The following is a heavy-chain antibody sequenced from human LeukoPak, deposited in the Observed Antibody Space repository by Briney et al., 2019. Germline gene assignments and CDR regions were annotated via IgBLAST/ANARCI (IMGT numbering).Heavy chain of an antibody. V-gene: IGHV3-23*01. D-gene: IGHD6-19*01. Sequence: QPGGSLRLSCAASGIVFSNTAMNWARQSPGRGLEWVSAISGGGERTFYADSVKGRFTISRDNSKNMVYLQMNSLRADDTAIYYCGKDGGQYSSGPEFDPRGQGALVTLSS. CDR1: GIVFSNTA. J-gene: IGHJ5*02. CDR3: GKDGGQYSSGPEFDP. CDR2: ISGGGERT.